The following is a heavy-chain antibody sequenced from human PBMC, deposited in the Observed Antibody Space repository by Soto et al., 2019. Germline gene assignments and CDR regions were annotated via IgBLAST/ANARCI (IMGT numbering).Heavy chain of an antibody. CDR2: ISSSSRYI. CDR1: GFTFSSYS. CDR3: ARTQWLGLSDAFDI. Sequence: PGGSLRLSCAASGFTFSSYSMNWVRQAPGKGLEWVSSISSSSRYIYYADSVKGRFTISRDNAKNSLYLQMNSLRAEDTAVYYCARTQWLGLSDAFDIWGQGTMVTVSS. D-gene: IGHD6-19*01. V-gene: IGHV3-21*01. J-gene: IGHJ3*02.